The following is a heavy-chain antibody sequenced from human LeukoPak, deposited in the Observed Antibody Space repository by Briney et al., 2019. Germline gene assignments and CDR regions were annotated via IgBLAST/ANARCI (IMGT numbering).Heavy chain of an antibody. CDR2: ISDSGNTI. CDR1: GFTFSSYE. D-gene: IGHD3-10*01. Sequence: GGSLRLSCAASGFTFSSYEMNWVRQAPGKGLEWVSYISDSGNTIYYADSVKGRFTISRDNTKNSLNLQMNSLRAEDTADCYCARDPGYYGSDPLDVWGKGTTVTVSS. CDR3: ARDPGYYGSDPLDV. J-gene: IGHJ6*04. V-gene: IGHV3-48*03.